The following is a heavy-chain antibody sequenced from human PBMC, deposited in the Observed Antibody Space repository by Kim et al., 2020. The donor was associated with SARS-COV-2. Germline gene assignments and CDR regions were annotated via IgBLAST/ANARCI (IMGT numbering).Heavy chain of an antibody. CDR2: INPSADST. J-gene: IGHJ6*02. V-gene: IGHV1-46*01. Sequence: ASVKVSCKASGYTFTSYYIHWVRQAPGQGLEWMGIINPSADSTSYAQKFQGRVTMTRDTSTSTVYMELSSLRSEDTAVYYCARETYYGSGSYPISSGMDVWGQGTTVTVSS. CDR3: ARETYYGSGSYPISSGMDV. CDR1: GYTFTSYY. D-gene: IGHD3-10*01.